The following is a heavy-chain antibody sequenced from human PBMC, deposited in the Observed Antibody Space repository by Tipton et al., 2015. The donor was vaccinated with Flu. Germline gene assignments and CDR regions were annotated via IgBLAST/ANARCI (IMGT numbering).Heavy chain of an antibody. CDR2: MNLDGSDK. CDR1: GFTFSTYW. D-gene: IGHD1-14*01. V-gene: IGHV3-7*01. Sequence: MQLVQSGGGLVQPGGSLRLSCAASGFTFSTYWMSWVRQAPGKGLEWVANMNLDGSDKYYVASVKGRFTISRDNVGNSLYLQMNSLRAEDTAVYYCARGITKVIDYWGQGTLVTVSS. CDR3: ARGITKVIDY. J-gene: IGHJ4*02.